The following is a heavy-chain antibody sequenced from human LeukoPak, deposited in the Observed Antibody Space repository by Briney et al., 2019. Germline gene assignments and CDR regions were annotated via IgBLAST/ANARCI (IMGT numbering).Heavy chain of an antibody. CDR2: ISNSGGGII. CDR1: GFTFSSYA. CDR3: ARDWKTNSFDY. D-gene: IGHD1-1*01. V-gene: IGHV3-23*01. Sequence: GGSLRLSCAASGFTFSSYAMSWVRQAPGKGPEWVSGISNSGGGIIYYADSVKGRFTISRDYSKNTLYLQMDSLRAEDTAIYYCARDWKTNSFDYWGQGTLVTVSS. J-gene: IGHJ4*02.